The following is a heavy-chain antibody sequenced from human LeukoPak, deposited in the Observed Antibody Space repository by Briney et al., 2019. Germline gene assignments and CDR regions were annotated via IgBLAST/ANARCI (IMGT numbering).Heavy chain of an antibody. D-gene: IGHD3-9*01. V-gene: IGHV3-23*01. CDR2: ISGSGGST. CDR1: GFTFSSYA. J-gene: IGHJ4*02. Sequence: PGGSLRLSCVASGFTFSSYAMSWVRQAPGKGLEWVSAISGSGGSTYYADSVKGRFTISRDNSKNTLYLQMNSLRAEDTAVYYCAKDYDILTGFDYWGQGTLVTVSS. CDR3: AKDYDILTGFDY.